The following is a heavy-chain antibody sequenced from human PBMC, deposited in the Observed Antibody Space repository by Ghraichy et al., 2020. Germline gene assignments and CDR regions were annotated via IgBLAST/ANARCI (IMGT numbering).Heavy chain of an antibody. CDR1: GFTFSGSA. J-gene: IGHJ4*02. D-gene: IGHD1-26*01. V-gene: IGHV3-73*01. CDR2: IRGKANSYAT. Sequence: GGSLRLSGAASGFTFSGSAMHWVRQASGKGLEWVGRIRGKANSYATAYAASVKGRFTISRDDSKNTAYLQINSLKTEDTAIYYCTRTIVGATTCDYWGQGTLVTVSS. CDR3: TRTIVGATTCDY.